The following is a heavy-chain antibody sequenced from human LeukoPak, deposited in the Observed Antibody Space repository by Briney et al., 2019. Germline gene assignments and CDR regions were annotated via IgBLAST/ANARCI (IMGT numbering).Heavy chain of an antibody. CDR3: ATSLFGGELLRDDAFDI. J-gene: IGHJ3*02. CDR2: FDPEDGET. D-gene: IGHD3-16*01. Sequence: ASVKVSCKVSGYTLTELSMHWVRQAPGKGLEWMGGFDPEDGETIYAQKFQGRVTMTEDTSTDTAYMELSSLRSEDTAVYYCATSLFGGELLRDDAFDIWGQGTMVTVSS. CDR1: GYTLTELS. V-gene: IGHV1-24*01.